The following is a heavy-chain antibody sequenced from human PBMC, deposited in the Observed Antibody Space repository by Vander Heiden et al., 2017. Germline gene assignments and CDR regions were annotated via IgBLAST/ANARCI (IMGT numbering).Heavy chain of an antibody. D-gene: IGHD2-2*01. V-gene: IGHV3-21*01. J-gene: IGHJ6*02. Sequence: EVQLVESGGGLVKPGGSLRLSCAASGFSFSSYSMTWVRQAPGKGLEWVSSISSSSSYIYYADSVKGRFTISRDNAKNSLYLQMNSLRAEDTAVYYCARLGSSTSCYECYYYGMDVWGQGTTVTVSS. CDR2: ISSSSSYI. CDR1: GFSFSSYS. CDR3: ARLGSSTSCYECYYYGMDV.